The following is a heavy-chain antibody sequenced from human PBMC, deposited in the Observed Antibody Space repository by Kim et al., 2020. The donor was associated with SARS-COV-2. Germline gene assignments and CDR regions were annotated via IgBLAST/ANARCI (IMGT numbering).Heavy chain of an antibody. V-gene: IGHV3-23*01. Sequence: GGSLRLSCTTSGFTFTGHAMSWVRQAPGKGLEWVSSIDGSDGTTYYVDSVKGRFSISRDDSKNTLYVQMSALRADDTAAYYCLKGGWGWIWDYWGQGTLVPASS. J-gene: IGHJ4*02. CDR1: GFTFTGHA. CDR3: LKGGWGWIWDY. D-gene: IGHD2-21*01. CDR2: IDGSDGTT.